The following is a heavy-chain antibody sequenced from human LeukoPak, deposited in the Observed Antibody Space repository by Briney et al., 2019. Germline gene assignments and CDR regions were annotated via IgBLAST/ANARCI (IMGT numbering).Heavy chain of an antibody. D-gene: IGHD1-26*01. Sequence: QPGGSLRLSCAASGFTFNNYWMHWVRQAPGKGLVWVSRISSDGSSTSFADSVKGRFTISRDNAKNTLYLQMNSLRAEDTAVYYCARGTWEFGFWGQGILVTVSS. CDR1: GFTFNNYW. CDR2: ISSDGSST. CDR3: ARGTWEFGF. V-gene: IGHV3-74*01. J-gene: IGHJ4*02.